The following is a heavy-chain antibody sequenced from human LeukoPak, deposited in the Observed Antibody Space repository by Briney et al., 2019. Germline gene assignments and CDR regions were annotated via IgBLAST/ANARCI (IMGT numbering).Heavy chain of an antibody. V-gene: IGHV3-73*01. Sequence: PGGSLRLSCAASGFTFSSYAMSWVRQAPGKGLEWVGRIRSKANSYATAYAASVKGRFTISRDDSKNTAYLQMNSLKTEDTAVYYCTQTYSSSYLIDYWGQGTLVTVSS. D-gene: IGHD6-6*01. CDR2: IRSKANSYAT. CDR3: TQTYSSSYLIDY. J-gene: IGHJ4*02. CDR1: GFTFSSYA.